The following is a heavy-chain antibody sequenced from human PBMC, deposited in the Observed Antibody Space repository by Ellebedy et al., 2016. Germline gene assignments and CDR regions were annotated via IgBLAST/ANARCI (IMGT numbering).Heavy chain of an antibody. D-gene: IGHD6-19*01. J-gene: IGHJ4*02. CDR1: GFTFSSYS. Sequence: GGSLRLXCAASGFTFSSYSMNWVRQAPGKGLEWVSSISSSSSYIYYADSVKGRFTISRDNAKNSLYLQMNSLRAEDTAVYYCARAIAVAGMGYWGQGTLVTVSS. V-gene: IGHV3-21*01. CDR3: ARAIAVAGMGY. CDR2: ISSSSSYI.